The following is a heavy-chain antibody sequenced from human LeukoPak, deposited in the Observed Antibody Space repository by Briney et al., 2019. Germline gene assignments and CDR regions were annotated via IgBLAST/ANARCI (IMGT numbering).Heavy chain of an antibody. V-gene: IGHV4-4*02. CDR2: IYHSGST. CDR3: ARRVISSNASFDY. CDR1: GGSISSTNW. J-gene: IGHJ4*02. D-gene: IGHD2-21*01. Sequence: SETLSLTCAVSGGSISSTNWWSWVRQPPGKGLEWIGEIYHSGSTNYNPSLKSRVTISVDKSKNQFSLKLSSVTAADTAVYYCARRVISSNASFDYWGQGTLVTVSS.